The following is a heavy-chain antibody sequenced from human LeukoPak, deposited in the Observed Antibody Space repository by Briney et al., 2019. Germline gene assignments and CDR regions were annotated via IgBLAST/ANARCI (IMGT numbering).Heavy chain of an antibody. V-gene: IGHV3-53*01. CDR2: IHTGGNT. D-gene: IGHD2-21*02. CDR1: TFTVSTNY. Sequence: GGSLRLSCAASTFTVSTNYMNWVRQAPEKGLEWVSFIHTGGNTYYADSVEGRFSVSRDNSKNTLYLQMNGLRAEDTAVYYCARGDANAFDIWGQGTMVTVSS. CDR3: ARGDANAFDI. J-gene: IGHJ3*02.